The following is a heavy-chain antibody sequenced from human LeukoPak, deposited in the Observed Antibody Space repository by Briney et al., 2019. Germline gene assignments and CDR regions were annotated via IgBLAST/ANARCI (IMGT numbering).Heavy chain of an antibody. V-gene: IGHV4-59*01. D-gene: IGHD5-24*01. Sequence: WETLALTCTVSGGSISSYYWSWIRQPPGKGLEWIGYIYYSGSTNYNPSLKSRVTISVDTSKNQFSLKLSSVTAADTAVYYCARFDRTRGDYWGQGTLVTVPS. CDR1: GGSISSYY. CDR2: IYYSGST. J-gene: IGHJ4*02. CDR3: ARFDRTRGDY.